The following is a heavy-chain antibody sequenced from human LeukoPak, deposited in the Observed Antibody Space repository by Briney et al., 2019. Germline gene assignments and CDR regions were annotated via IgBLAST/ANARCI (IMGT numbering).Heavy chain of an antibody. Sequence: SETLSLTCTVSGGSISNYYWNWIRQPPGKGLEWIGYIYYSGTTNYNPSLKSRVSMSVDTSKNQFSLKLSSVTAADTAVYYCARDRVWGQGTLVTVSS. CDR3: ARDRV. CDR1: GGSISNYY. V-gene: IGHV4-59*01. CDR2: IYYSGTT. J-gene: IGHJ4*02. D-gene: IGHD3-10*01.